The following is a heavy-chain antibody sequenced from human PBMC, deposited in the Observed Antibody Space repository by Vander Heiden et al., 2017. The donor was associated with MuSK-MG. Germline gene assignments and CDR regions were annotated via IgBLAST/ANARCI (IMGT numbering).Heavy chain of an antibody. V-gene: IGHV4-38-2*02. Sequence: QVQLQESGPGLVKPSETLSLTCTVSGYSIRSGYYWGWIRQPPGKGLEWIGSIYHSGSTYYNPSLKSRVTISVDTSKNQFSLKLSSVTAADTAVYYCASPVGINSLDAFDIWGQGTMVTVSS. CDR2: IYHSGST. J-gene: IGHJ3*02. CDR3: ASPVGINSLDAFDI. D-gene: IGHD3-22*01. CDR1: GYSIRSGYY.